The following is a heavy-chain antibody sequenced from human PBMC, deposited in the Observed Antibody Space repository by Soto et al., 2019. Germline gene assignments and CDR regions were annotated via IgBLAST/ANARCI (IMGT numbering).Heavy chain of an antibody. Sequence: PGGSLGLSCAASGFTFSDYYMSWIRQAPGKGLEWVSYISSSISYTNYADSVKGRFTISRDNAKNSLYLQMNSLRAEDTAVYYCARYIYGYVDYWGQGTLVTVSS. D-gene: IGHD5-18*01. CDR3: ARYIYGYVDY. V-gene: IGHV3-11*06. CDR1: GFTFSDYY. CDR2: ISSSISYT. J-gene: IGHJ4*02.